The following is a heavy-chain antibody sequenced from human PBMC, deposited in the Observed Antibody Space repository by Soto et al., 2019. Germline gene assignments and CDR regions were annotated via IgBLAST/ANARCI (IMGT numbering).Heavy chain of an antibody. CDR2: IIPMFGTA. V-gene: IGHV1-69*01. CDR3: ARGWETVGTTTPFAY. Sequence: QVQLVQSGAEVKKPGSSVKVSCKASGGTFSTYAITWVRQAPGQGLEWMGGIIPMFGTANHAQKFRGRVTVTADESTSTAHMELSSLRSEDTAVYYCARGWETVGTTTPFAYWGQGTLVTVSS. CDR1: GGTFSTYA. D-gene: IGHD1-26*01. J-gene: IGHJ4*02.